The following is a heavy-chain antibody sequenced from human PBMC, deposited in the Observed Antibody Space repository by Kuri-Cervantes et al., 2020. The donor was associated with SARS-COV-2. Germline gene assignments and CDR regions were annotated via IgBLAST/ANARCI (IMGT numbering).Heavy chain of an antibody. CDR2: ISGSGGTT. CDR1: GFTFSNAW. J-gene: IGHJ5*02. Sequence: GESLKIPWAGSGFTFSNAWMSWDRQAPGKGLEWVSTISGSGGTTFYADSVKGRFTISRDNSNNTLYLQMNSLRAEDTAVYYWAKGQNLDVVVEPAAWGQGSLVTVSS. CDR3: AKGQNLDVVVEPAA. D-gene: IGHD2-15*01. V-gene: IGHV3-23*01.